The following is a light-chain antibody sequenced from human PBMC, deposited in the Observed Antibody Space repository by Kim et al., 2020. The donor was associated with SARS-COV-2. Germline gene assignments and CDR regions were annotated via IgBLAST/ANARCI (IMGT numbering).Light chain of an antibody. CDR2: EDM. V-gene: IGLV6-57*03. CDR1: GGHIRRID. Sequence: KPLSIPCSRNGGHIRRIDVRWYQPRPGSAPTTVIYEDMKRPSGVPDRFSGSVDSSSNSVSLTISGLKTEDETDYYCQSSDSNNHWVFGGGTKLTVL. J-gene: IGLJ3*02. CDR3: QSSDSNNHWV.